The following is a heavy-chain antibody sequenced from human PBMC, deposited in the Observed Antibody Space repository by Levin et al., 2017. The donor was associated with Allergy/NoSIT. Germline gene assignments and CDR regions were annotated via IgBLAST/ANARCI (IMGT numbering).Heavy chain of an antibody. CDR1: GFTFSDYY. J-gene: IGHJ4*02. D-gene: IGHD1-1*01. Sequence: PGGSLRLSCAASGFTFSDYYMSWIRQAPGKGLERVSYISSSSSYTNYADSVKGRFTISRDNAKNSLYLQMNSLRAEDTAVDYCARVGGVQLERAFDYWGQGTLVTVSS. V-gene: IGHV3-11*06. CDR3: ARVGGVQLERAFDY. CDR2: ISSSSSYT.